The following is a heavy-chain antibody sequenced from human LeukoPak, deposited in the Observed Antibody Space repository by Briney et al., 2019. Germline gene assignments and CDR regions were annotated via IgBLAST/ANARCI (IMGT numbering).Heavy chain of an antibody. CDR2: IKQDGSEK. D-gene: IGHD6-13*01. J-gene: IGHJ4*02. CDR3: ARDESRYSSSWYRN. V-gene: IGHV3-7*01. CDR1: GFTFSSYW. Sequence: AGGSLRLSCAASGFTFSSYWMSWVRQAPGKGLEWVANIKQDGSEKYYVDSVKGRFTISRDNAKNSLYLQMNSLRAEDTAVYYCARDESRYSSSWYRNWGQGTQVTVSS.